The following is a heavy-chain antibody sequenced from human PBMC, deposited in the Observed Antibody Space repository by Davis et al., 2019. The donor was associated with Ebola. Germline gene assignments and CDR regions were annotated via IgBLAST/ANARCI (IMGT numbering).Heavy chain of an antibody. V-gene: IGHV3-30*04. CDR3: ARDPTNYGSEDYFARNHFDL. CDR2: ISYDGKKK. D-gene: IGHD3-10*01. J-gene: IGHJ5*02. Sequence: PGGSLRLSCVGSGFTFSTYAMHWVRQAPGTGLEWVSLISYDGKKKFYTDSEKGRFTISSDNSKNTLYLQMDGLRAGDTAVYYCARDPTNYGSEDYFARNHFDLWGQGTLVTVSS. CDR1: GFTFSTYA.